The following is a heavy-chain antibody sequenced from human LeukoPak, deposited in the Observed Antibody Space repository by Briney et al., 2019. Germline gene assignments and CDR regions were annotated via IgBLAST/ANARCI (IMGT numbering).Heavy chain of an antibody. CDR2: IVAGGGST. J-gene: IGHJ3*02. CDR3: ARDSRLLSGSSSFLADAFDI. CDR1: GFTFSTYA. V-gene: IGHV3-23*01. Sequence: QTGGSLRLSCAVSGFTFSTYAMSWVRQAPGKGLEWVSSIVAGGGSTFYADSVKGRFTISRDNSKNTLYLQMNSLRAEDTAVYYCARDSRLLSGSSSFLADAFDIWGQGTMVTVSS. D-gene: IGHD6-6*01.